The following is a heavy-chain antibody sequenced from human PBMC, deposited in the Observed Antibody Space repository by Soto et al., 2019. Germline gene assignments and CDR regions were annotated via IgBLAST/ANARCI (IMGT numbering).Heavy chain of an antibody. V-gene: IGHV1-69*01. CDR1: GGSLRNSV. J-gene: IGHJ4*02. CDR2: GIPILGTA. Sequence: QVQLVQSGAEVKKPGSSVKVSCTASGGSLRNSVISWVRQAPAQRLEWMGGGIPILGTANYAQKFQGRVTMTADEATSTAYMDLSSMGPDDTAVYYCARLGHPGHWGPGTLVIVSS. CDR3: ARLGHPGH.